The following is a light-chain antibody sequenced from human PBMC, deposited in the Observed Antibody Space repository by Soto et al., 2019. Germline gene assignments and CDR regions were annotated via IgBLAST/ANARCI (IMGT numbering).Light chain of an antibody. V-gene: IGLV2-14*01. CDR3: SSFASNHTYV. CDR1: SSDVAFYNH. Sequence: QSALTQPASVSGSPGQSITISCTGTSSDVAFYNHVSWYQQHPGKAPKLLIYEVNNRPSGVSHRFSGSKSGNTASLTISGLQAEDDDDYYCSSFASNHTYVFGTGTKLTVL. CDR2: EVN. J-gene: IGLJ1*01.